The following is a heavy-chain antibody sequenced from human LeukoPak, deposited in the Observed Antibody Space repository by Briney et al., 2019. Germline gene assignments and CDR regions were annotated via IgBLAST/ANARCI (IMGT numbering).Heavy chain of an antibody. CDR1: GGSISSNW. CDR2: MYHSGST. V-gene: IGHV4-4*02. Sequence: SGTLYLTCAVSGGSISSNWWSWVRQPPGKGLEWIGEMYHSGSTYYNTSLQSRITLSMDTSKNQLSLRLSSVTAADTAVYYCARQGYADFSSRPFDYWGQGTLVTVSS. J-gene: IGHJ4*02. CDR3: ARQGYADFSSRPFDY. D-gene: IGHD4-17*01.